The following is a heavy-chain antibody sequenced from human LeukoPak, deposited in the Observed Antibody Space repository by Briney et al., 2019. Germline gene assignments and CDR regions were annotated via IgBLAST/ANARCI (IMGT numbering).Heavy chain of an antibody. CDR1: GGSISSSSSIC. CDR2: IYHSGAT. J-gene: IGHJ5*02. D-gene: IGHD3-16*01. V-gene: IGHV4-4*02. Sequence: PSETLSLTCAVSGGSISSSSSICWTWVRQPPGKGLEWIGEIYHSGATNYNPSLKSRVTMLLDKPKNQFSLKLNSVTAADTAVYYCARHYGPWGQGTLVTVSS. CDR3: ARHYGP.